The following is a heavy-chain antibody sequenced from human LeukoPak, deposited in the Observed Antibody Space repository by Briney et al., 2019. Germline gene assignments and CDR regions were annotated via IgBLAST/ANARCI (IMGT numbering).Heavy chain of an antibody. CDR1: GFTFSSYA. CDR2: ISYDGSNK. CDR3: ARDRFYSSGWGGWFDP. Sequence: GGSLRLSCAASGFTFSSYAMHWVRQAPGKGLEWVAVISYDGSNKYYADSVKGRFTISRDNSKNTLYLQMNSLRAEDTAVYYCARDRFYSSGWGGWFDPWAREPWSPSPQ. J-gene: IGHJ5*02. D-gene: IGHD6-19*01. V-gene: IGHV3-30-3*01.